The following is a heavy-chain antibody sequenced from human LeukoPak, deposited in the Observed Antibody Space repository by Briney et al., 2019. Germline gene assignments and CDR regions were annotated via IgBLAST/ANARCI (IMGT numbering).Heavy chain of an antibody. CDR1: GFTFSSYA. CDR3: AKDLHYYDSSGYYYGGDY. J-gene: IGHJ4*02. V-gene: IGHV3-23*01. Sequence: PGGSLRLSCAASGFTFSSYAMSWVRQAPGKGLEWVSAISGSGGSTYYADSVKGRFTISRDNSKNTLYPQMNSLRAEDTAVYYCAKDLHYYDSSGYYYGGDYWGQGTLVTVSS. CDR2: ISGSGGST. D-gene: IGHD3-22*01.